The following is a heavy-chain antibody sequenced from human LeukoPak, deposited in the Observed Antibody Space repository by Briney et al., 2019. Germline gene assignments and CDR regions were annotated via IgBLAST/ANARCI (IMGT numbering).Heavy chain of an antibody. J-gene: IGHJ4*02. CDR1: GGSISSYY. CDR3: ARVGGRQDVYYFDY. D-gene: IGHD3-16*01. Sequence: PSETLSLTCTVSGGSISSYYWSWIRQPAGKGLEWIGRIYTSGSTNYNPSFKSRVTMSVGTSKNQFSLKLSSVTAADTAVYYCARVGGRQDVYYFDYWGQGTLVTVSS. CDR2: IYTSGST. V-gene: IGHV4-4*07.